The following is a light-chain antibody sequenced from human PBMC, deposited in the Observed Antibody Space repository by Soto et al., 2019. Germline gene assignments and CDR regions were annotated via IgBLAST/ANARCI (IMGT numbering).Light chain of an antibody. V-gene: IGLV1-40*01. CDR1: RSNIGAGFK. Sequence: QSVLTQVPSVSGAPGQWITISCTGGRSNIGAGFKVHWYQQLPGSAPRLVIYGNGNRPSGVPDRFSGSKSGTSASLVISGLQAEDEGDYYCQSYDSDLTGWVFGGGTKLTVL. J-gene: IGLJ3*02. CDR2: GNG. CDR3: QSYDSDLTGWV.